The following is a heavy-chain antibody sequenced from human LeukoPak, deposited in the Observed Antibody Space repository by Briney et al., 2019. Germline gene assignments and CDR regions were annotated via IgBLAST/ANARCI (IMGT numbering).Heavy chain of an antibody. J-gene: IGHJ3*02. V-gene: IGHV3-23*01. CDR1: GFTFSSYV. D-gene: IGHD3-22*01. CDR3: AKAQSSLYYYDPSGSDAFDI. CDR2: ISSSGGST. Sequence: GGSLRLSCAASGFTFSSYVMSWVRQAPGKGLEWVSAISSSGGSTYYADSVKGRFTISRDNSKNTLYLQMNSLRAEDTAIYYCAKAQSSLYYYDPSGSDAFDIWGQGTMVTVSS.